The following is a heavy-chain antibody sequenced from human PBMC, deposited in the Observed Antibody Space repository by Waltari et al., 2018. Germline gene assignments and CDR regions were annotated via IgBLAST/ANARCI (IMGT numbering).Heavy chain of an antibody. Sequence: EVQLVESGGGLVPPGGSLRLSCAASGFTFSNYLTSWVRQAPGKGLEWLANIQENGGTKYYVDSVKGRFTISRDNAENSLYLQMNSLRAEDTAVYYCARDDVIPHSGQDYWGQGTLVTVSS. V-gene: IGHV3-7*03. J-gene: IGHJ4*02. CDR2: IQENGGTK. D-gene: IGHD6-25*01. CDR1: GFTFSNYL. CDR3: ARDDVIPHSGQDY.